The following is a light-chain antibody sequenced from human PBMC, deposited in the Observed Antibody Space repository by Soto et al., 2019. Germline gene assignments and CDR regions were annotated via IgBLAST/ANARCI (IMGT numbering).Light chain of an antibody. J-gene: IGKJ1*01. V-gene: IGKV3-15*01. Sequence: IVMTQSPATLSVSPGARAPLSCWASQSVSSNLAWYQQKPGQAPRLLIYGASTRATSIPARFSGSGSGTDFTLTISSLEPEDFAVYYCQQRSNWPRTFGQGTKVDIK. CDR2: GAS. CDR3: QQRSNWPRT. CDR1: QSVSSN.